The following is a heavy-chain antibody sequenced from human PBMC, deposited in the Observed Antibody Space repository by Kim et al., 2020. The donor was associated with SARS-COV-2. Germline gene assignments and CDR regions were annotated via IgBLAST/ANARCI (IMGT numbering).Heavy chain of an antibody. CDR1: GFTFGVDA. J-gene: IGHJ4*02. V-gene: IGHV3-49*03. CDR3: TRDVIAF. Sequence: GGSLRLSCTASGFTFGVDAMSLIRKAPGMGRGWVGFIRSKAYGGKTAYAASVNGRFTSPLADSNIIPYLQMNSLKTEDKAVYEMTRDVIAFCGQRTLFTV. CDR2: IRSKAYGGKT. D-gene: IGHD3-16*02.